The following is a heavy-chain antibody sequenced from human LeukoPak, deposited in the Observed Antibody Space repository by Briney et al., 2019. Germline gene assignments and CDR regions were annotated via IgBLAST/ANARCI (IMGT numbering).Heavy chain of an antibody. J-gene: IGHJ4*02. CDR1: GSRFITYC. CDR2: NDHSDSYT. Sequence: GEPLQISSQASGSRFITYCISWARQMPGKGRKWMGGNDHSDSYTNYSTSFQGHVANAADKSFSTAYLQWTSVKASETAMYYCARYAKAYGSSCDYWGKGTRVTVS. D-gene: IGHD6-13*01. V-gene: IGHV5-10-1*01. CDR3: ARYAKAYGSSCDY.